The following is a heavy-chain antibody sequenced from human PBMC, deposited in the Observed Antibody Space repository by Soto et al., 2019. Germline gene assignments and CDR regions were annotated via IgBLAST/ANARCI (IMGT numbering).Heavy chain of an antibody. V-gene: IGHV3-48*01. CDR2: ISSSSSTI. D-gene: IGHD5-18*01. Sequence: PGGSLRLSCAASGFTFSSYGMHWVRQAPGKGLEWVSYISSSSSTISYADSVKGRFTTSRDNAKNSLYLQMNSLRVEDTAVYFCARYMAGYGELHYWGQGTLVTVS. J-gene: IGHJ4*02. CDR1: GFTFSSYG. CDR3: ARYMAGYGELHY.